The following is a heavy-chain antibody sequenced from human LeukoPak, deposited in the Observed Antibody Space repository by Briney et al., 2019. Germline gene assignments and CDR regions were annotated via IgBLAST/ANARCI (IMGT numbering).Heavy chain of an antibody. CDR3: ASPSKDCSGGSCYSLLSYGMDV. Sequence: SVKVSCKASGGTFSSYAISWVRQAPGQGLEWMGRIIPILGIANYAQKFQGRVTITADKSTSTAYMELSSLRSEDTAVYYYASPSKDCSGGSCYSLLSYGMDVWGQGTTVTVSS. CDR1: GGTFSSYA. J-gene: IGHJ6*02. CDR2: IIPILGIA. D-gene: IGHD2-15*01. V-gene: IGHV1-69*04.